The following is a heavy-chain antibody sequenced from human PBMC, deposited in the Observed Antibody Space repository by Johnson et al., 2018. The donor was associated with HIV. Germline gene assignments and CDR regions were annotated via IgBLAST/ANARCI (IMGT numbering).Heavy chain of an antibody. Sequence: QELLVESGGGVVQPGRSLRLSCAASGFTFSSYAMHWVRQAPGKGLEWVAIISYDGINKYYADSVKGRFTISRDNSKNTLYLQMNSLRAEDTAVYYCAKGGSLTQDAPFDIWGQGTMVTVSS. CDR1: GFTFSSYA. D-gene: IGHD1-14*01. CDR2: ISYDGINK. J-gene: IGHJ3*02. V-gene: IGHV3-30-3*01. CDR3: AKGGSLTQDAPFDI.